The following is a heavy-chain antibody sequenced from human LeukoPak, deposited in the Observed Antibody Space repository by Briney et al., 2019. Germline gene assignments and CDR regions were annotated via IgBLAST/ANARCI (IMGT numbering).Heavy chain of an antibody. Sequence: GGSLRLSCAASGFTFSSYAMSWIRQAPGRGLEWLSYISSSGSTIYYADSVKGRFTISRDNARNSLYLQMNSLRAEDTAVYYCARVGIIAAAGTGDYWGQGTLVTVSS. CDR1: GFTFSSYA. J-gene: IGHJ4*02. CDR2: ISSSGSTI. V-gene: IGHV3-11*04. CDR3: ARVGIIAAAGTGDY. D-gene: IGHD6-13*01.